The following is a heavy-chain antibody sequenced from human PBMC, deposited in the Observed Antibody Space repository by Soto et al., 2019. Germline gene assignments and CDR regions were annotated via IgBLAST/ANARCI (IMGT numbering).Heavy chain of an antibody. CDR1: GFTFSDHY. Sequence: PGGSLRLSCAASGFTFSDHYMDWVRQAPGKGLEWVGRTRSKANDYTTEYAASVKGRFAISRDESKNSLYLQMNSLKTEDTAVYFCTRAYSSGSYYPDYWGQGTLVTVSS. CDR3: TRAYSSGSYYPDY. J-gene: IGHJ4*02. V-gene: IGHV3-72*01. CDR2: TRSKANDYTT. D-gene: IGHD3-10*01.